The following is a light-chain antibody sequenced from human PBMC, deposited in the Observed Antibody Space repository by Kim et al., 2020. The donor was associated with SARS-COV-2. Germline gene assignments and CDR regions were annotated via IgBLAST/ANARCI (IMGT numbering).Light chain of an antibody. J-gene: IGLJ2*01. CDR3: QSADSSGTVV. V-gene: IGLV3-25*03. CDR2: KDS. CDR1: ALPKQY. Sequence: SYELNQPPSVSVSPGQTARITCSGDALPKQYAYWYQQKPGQAPVLVIYKDSERPSGIPERFSGSSSGTTVTLTISGVQAEDEADYYCQSADSSGTVVFGGGTKLTVL.